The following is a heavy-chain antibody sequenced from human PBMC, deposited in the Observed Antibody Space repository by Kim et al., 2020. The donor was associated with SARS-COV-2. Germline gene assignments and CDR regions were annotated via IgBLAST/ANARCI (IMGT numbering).Heavy chain of an antibody. D-gene: IGHD4-17*01. V-gene: IGHV4-39*07. J-gene: IGHJ5*02. Sequence: SETLSLTCTVSGVSTSSSSYSWGWIRQPPGKGLEWIGTIYFNGRTYYSSSLKSRVTISLDTSKNQFSLKLTSVTAADTAVYYCPRGRSTVLTPGPWFDPWGQGTLVTVSS. CDR1: GVSTSSSSYS. CDR3: PRGRSTVLTPGPWFDP. CDR2: IYFNGRT.